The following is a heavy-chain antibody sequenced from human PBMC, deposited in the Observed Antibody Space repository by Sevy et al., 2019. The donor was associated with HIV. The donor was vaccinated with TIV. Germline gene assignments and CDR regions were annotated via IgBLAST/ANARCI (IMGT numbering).Heavy chain of an antibody. D-gene: IGHD3-3*01. V-gene: IGHV3-23*01. CDR1: GFRFGSHA. Sequence: GGSLRLSCVVSGFRFGSHAMSWVRQAPGKGLEWVSGMSGRGDSRGYADSVKGRFTISRDNSKNTVYLQMNSLGAEDTALYYCAKDVPDQSWYDDFWSGSPCFYYWGRGTPVTVSS. J-gene: IGHJ4*01. CDR3: AKDVPDQSWYDDFWSGSPCFYY. CDR2: MSGRGDSR.